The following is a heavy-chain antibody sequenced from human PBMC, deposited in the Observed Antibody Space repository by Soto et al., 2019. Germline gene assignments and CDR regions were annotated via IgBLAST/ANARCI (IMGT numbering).Heavy chain of an antibody. D-gene: IGHD6-6*01. CDR3: ARGVSIAARQGFDY. CDR1: GGSISSYY. Sequence: ASETLSLTCTVSGGSISSYYWSWIRQPSGKGLEWIGYIYYSGSTNYNPSLKSRVTISVDTSKNQFSLKLSSVTAADTAVYYCARGVSIAARQGFDYWGQGTLVTVPS. V-gene: IGHV4-59*01. J-gene: IGHJ4*02. CDR2: IYYSGST.